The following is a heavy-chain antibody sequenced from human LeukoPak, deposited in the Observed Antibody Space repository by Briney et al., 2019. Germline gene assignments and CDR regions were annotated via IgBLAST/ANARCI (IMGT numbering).Heavy chain of an antibody. CDR1: GLTFSSYW. CDR3: ARAPVVVATTHYYYYGMDV. Sequence: GWSLRLSCAASGLTFSSYWMHWVRQAPGEGRVWVSRVNSDGSRTSYADSMKGPFTISRDNAKNTLYLQMNSLRAEDTAVYYCARAPVVVATTHYYYYGMDVWGKGTTVTVSS. D-gene: IGHD2-15*01. J-gene: IGHJ6*04. V-gene: IGHV3-74*01. CDR2: VNSDGSRT.